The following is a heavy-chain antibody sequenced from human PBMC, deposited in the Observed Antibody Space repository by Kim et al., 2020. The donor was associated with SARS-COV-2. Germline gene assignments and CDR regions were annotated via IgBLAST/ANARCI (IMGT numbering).Heavy chain of an antibody. CDR3: ARAPAGYDSSGYLNYWYFDL. J-gene: IGHJ2*01. D-gene: IGHD3-22*01. V-gene: IGHV4-59*01. Sequence: RVTISVDTSKNQFSLKLSSVTAADTAVYYCARAPAGYDSSGYLNYWYFDLWGRGTLVTVSS.